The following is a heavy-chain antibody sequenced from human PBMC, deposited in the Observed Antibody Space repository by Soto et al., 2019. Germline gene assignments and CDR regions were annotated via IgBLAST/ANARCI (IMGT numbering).Heavy chain of an antibody. Sequence: TLETLSLTCTVSGCSLRSYYLNLIRPPPGKGLECIGYIYYSGSTNYNPSLKSRVTISVDTSRNQFSLKLSSVTAADTAVYYCARDNGREQYYDSSGYWYYFDYWGQGTLVTVSS. CDR2: IYYSGST. CDR1: GCSLRSYY. D-gene: IGHD3-22*01. CDR3: ARDNGREQYYDSSGYWYYFDY. V-gene: IGHV4-59*01. J-gene: IGHJ4*02.